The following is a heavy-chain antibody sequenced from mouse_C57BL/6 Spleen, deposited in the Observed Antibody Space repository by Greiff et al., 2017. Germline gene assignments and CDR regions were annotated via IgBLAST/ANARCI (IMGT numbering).Heavy chain of an antibody. J-gene: IGHJ2*01. V-gene: IGHV1-82*01. Sequence: QVQLQQSGPELVKPGASVKISCKASGYAFSSSWMNWVKQRPGKGLEWIGRVDPGDGDTNYNGKFKGKATLTADKSSSTAYMQLSSLTSEDSAVYFCAKDPTGEYFDYWGQGTTLTVSS. CDR1: GYAFSSSW. CDR3: AKDPTGEYFDY. CDR2: VDPGDGDT.